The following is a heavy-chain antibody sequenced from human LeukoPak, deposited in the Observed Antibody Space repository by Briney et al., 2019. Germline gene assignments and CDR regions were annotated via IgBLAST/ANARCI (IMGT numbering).Heavy chain of an antibody. V-gene: IGHV5-51*01. J-gene: IGHJ6*03. CDR1: GYSFTSYW. D-gene: IGHD4-11*01. CDR2: IYPGDTDT. CDR3: ARLSVTTYYYYYDMDV. Sequence: GESLKISCTGSGYSFTSYWIGWARHMPGKGLEWMGIIYPGDTDTRYSPSFQGQVTIPADKSSSTAYLQWSSLKASDTAMYYCARLSVTTYYYYYDMDVWGKGTTVTVSS.